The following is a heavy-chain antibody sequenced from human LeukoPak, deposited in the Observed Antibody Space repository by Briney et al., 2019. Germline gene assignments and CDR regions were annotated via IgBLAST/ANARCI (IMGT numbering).Heavy chain of an antibody. CDR2: ISYDGSNK. CDR3: AKDREQQLVRGTFDY. V-gene: IGHV3-30*18. D-gene: IGHD6-13*01. J-gene: IGHJ4*02. CDR1: GFTFSSYG. Sequence: GGSLRLSCAASGFTFSSYGMHWVRQAPGKGLEWGAVISYDGSNKYYADSVKGRFTISRDNSKNTLYLQMNSLRAEDTAVYYCAKDREQQLVRGTFDYWGQGTLVTVSS.